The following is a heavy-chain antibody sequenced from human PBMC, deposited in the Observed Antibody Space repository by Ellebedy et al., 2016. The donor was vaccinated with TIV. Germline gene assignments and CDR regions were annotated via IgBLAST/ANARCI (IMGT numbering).Heavy chain of an antibody. CDR1: GGSISSYF. Sequence: SETLSLXXTVSGGSISSYFWSWIRQPPEKGLEWIGHFYYTGSTNYNPSLKGRVTISGDTSKNQFSLELSSVTAADTAVYYCARAGITLVRGLTPYFDSWGQGTLVAVSS. CDR3: ARAGITLVRGLTPYFDS. J-gene: IGHJ4*02. D-gene: IGHD3-10*01. V-gene: IGHV4-59*01. CDR2: FYYTGST.